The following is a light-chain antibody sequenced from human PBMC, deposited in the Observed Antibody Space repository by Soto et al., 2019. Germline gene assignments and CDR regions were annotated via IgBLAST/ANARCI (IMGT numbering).Light chain of an antibody. J-gene: IGKJ5*01. CDR1: QSISNW. V-gene: IGKV1-33*01. CDR2: DAS. CDR3: QQYDSFPIS. Sequence: MTQSPATLSASVGDRVTITCRASQSISNWLAWYQQRPGKAPRLLIYDASNLQTGVPSRFSGSGSGTDFTFSISNLQPEDLATYYCQQYDSFPISFGQGTRLEI.